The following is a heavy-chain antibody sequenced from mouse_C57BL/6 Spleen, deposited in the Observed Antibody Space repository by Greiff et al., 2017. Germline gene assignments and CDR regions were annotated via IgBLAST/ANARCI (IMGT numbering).Heavy chain of an antibody. CDR3: TDNWDGGFAY. Sequence: EVQRVESGGGLVQPGGSMKLSCVASGFTFSNYWMNWVRQSPEKGLEWVAQIRLKSDNYATHYAESVKGSFTISRDDSKSSVYLQMNNLRAEDTGIYYCTDNWDGGFAYWGQGTLVTVSA. V-gene: IGHV6-3*01. CDR1: GFTFSNYW. CDR2: IRLKSDNYAT. J-gene: IGHJ3*01. D-gene: IGHD4-1*01.